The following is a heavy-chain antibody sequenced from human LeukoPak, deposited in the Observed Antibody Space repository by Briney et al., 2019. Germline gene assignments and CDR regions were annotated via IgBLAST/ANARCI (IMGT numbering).Heavy chain of an antibody. D-gene: IGHD2-2*01. V-gene: IGHV4-34*01. CDR3: ARGPIVVVPADNWFDP. Sequence: SETLSLTCTVSGDSISTSYYWSWIRQPPGKGLEWIGEINHSGSTNYNPSLKSRVTISVDTSKNQFSLKLSSVTAADTAVYYCARGPIVVVPADNWFDPWGQGTLVTVSS. CDR2: INHSGST. CDR1: GDSISTSYY. J-gene: IGHJ5*02.